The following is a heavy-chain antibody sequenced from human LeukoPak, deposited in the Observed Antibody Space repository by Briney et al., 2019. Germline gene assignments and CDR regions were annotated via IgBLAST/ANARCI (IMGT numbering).Heavy chain of an antibody. D-gene: IGHD3-16*01. CDR3: ARGGSPSDY. CDR2: ISGSGSRT. CDR1: RFTFSSYA. Sequence: GGSLRLSCAASRFTFSSYAMSWVRQAPGKGLEWVSAISGSGSRTYYADSVKGRFTISRDNSKNTLYLQMNSLRAEDTAVYYCARGGSPSDYWGQGTLVTVSS. V-gene: IGHV3-23*01. J-gene: IGHJ4*02.